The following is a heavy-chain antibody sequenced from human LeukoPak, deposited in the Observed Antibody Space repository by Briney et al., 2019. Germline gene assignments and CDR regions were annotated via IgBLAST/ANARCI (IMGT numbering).Heavy chain of an antibody. CDR1: GFTFSSYS. V-gene: IGHV3-7*01. Sequence: GGSLRLSCVASGFTFSSYSMNWVRQAPGKGLEWVANIKTDGSLIYYVDSVKGRFTISRDNAKNSLYLQMNSLRVEDTAVYYCARDLNWETYWGQGTLVSVSS. J-gene: IGHJ4*02. CDR2: IKTDGSLI. D-gene: IGHD7-27*01. CDR3: ARDLNWETY.